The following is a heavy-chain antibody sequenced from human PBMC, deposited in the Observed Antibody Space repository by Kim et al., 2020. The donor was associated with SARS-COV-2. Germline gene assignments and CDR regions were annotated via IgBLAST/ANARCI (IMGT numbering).Heavy chain of an antibody. CDR1: GGSITSGSYY. Sequence: SETLSLTCSVSGGSITSGSYYWTWIRQHPGKGLEWVGYIYYNGRTYYNPSLRSRVTISINTSQNQFSLKLNSVTAADTAIYYCARDEKTTGSSDYVVSWGQGTLAT. V-gene: IGHV4-31*03. CDR3: ARDEKTTGSSDYVVS. CDR2: IYYNGRT. D-gene: IGHD1-7*01. J-gene: IGHJ4*02.